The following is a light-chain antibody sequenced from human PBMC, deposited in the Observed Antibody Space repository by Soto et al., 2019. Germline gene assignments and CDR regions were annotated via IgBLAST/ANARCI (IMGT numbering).Light chain of an antibody. J-gene: IGKJ5*01. CDR3: QQYGSSPIT. CDR1: QSVSSSY. Sequence: EIVLTQSPATLSLSPXXXXXXSCXXSQSVSSSYLAWYQQKPGQAPRLLIYGASSRATGIPDRFSGSGSGTDFTLTISRLEPEDFAVYYCQQYGSSPITFGQGTRLEIK. CDR2: GAS. V-gene: IGKV3-20*01.